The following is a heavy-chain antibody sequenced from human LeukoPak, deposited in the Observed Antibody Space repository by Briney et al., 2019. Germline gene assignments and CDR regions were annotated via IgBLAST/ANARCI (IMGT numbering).Heavy chain of an antibody. Sequence: GGSLRLSCAASGFTFSSYWMSWVRQAPGKGLEWVAFIRYDGSNKYYADSVKGRFTIPRDNSKNTLYLQMNSLRAEDTAVYYCAKDLWFGESFYLDVWGKGTTVTISS. CDR2: IRYDGSNK. CDR3: AKDLWFGESFYLDV. V-gene: IGHV3-30*02. D-gene: IGHD3-10*01. CDR1: GFTFSSYW. J-gene: IGHJ6*03.